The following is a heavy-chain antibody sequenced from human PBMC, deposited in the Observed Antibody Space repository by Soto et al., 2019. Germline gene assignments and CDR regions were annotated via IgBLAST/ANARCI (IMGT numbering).Heavy chain of an antibody. D-gene: IGHD3-16*02. V-gene: IGHV3-48*01. J-gene: IGHJ3*02. CDR2: ISSSSSTI. CDR1: GFTFSSYS. CDR3: ATLRGSYRYTHDAFDI. Sequence: VQLVQSGGGLVQPGGSLRLSCAASGFTFSSYSMNWVRQAPGKGLEWVSYISSSSSTIYYADSVKGRFTISRDNAKNSLYLQMNSLRAEDTAVYYCATLRGSYRYTHDAFDIWGQGTTVTVSS.